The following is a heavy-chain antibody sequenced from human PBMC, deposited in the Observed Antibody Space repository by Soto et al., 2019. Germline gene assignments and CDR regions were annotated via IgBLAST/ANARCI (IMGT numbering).Heavy chain of an antibody. CDR2: ISGSGGST. J-gene: IGHJ6*02. CDR1: GFTFSSYA. Sequence: GGSLRLSCAASGFTFSSYAMSWVRQAPGKGLEWVSAISGSGGSTYYADSVKGRFTISRDNSKNTLYLQMNSLRAEDTAVYYCAREGKKLLEGDGYKPAYYYYYGMDVWGQGTTVTVSS. D-gene: IGHD5-12*01. V-gene: IGHV3-23*01. CDR3: AREGKKLLEGDGYKPAYYYYYGMDV.